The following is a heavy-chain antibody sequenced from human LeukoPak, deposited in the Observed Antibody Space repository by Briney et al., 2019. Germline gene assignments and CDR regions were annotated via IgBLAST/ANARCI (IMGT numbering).Heavy chain of an antibody. J-gene: IGHJ3*02. D-gene: IGHD1-1*01. CDR3: ARVNLFDI. V-gene: IGHV3-30-3*01. CDR2: ISYDGSNK. CDR1: GFTFSSYT. Sequence: GGSLRRSCAASGFTFSSYTMHWVRQAPGKGLEWVAVISYDGSNKYYADSVKGRFTISRDNSKNTLYLQMNSLRVEDTAVYYCARVNLFDIWGQGTMVTVSS.